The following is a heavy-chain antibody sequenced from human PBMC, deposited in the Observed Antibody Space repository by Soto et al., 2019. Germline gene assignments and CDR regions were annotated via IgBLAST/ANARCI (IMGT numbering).Heavy chain of an antibody. CDR2: IYHSGSS. Sequence: SETLSLTCTVSGGSLSSGTYYWSWIRQPPGKGLEWIGYIYHSGSSQSNPSLKSRVTISIDTSINQFSLELRSVTAADTAVYYCARDLLDTTVDYYFDSWGPGRLVTVSS. J-gene: IGHJ4*02. V-gene: IGHV4-30-4*01. D-gene: IGHD4-17*01. CDR1: GGSLSSGTYY. CDR3: ARDLLDTTVDYYFDS.